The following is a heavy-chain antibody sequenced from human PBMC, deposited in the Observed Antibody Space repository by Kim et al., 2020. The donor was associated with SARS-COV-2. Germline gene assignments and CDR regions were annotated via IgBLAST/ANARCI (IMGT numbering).Heavy chain of an antibody. Sequence: GSTNYNPSLKSRVTKSVDTSKNQFSRKLSSVTAADTAVYYCAGGALIFDYWGQGTLVTVSS. J-gene: IGHJ4*02. V-gene: IGHV4-59*09. CDR2: GST. CDR3: AGGALIFDY. D-gene: IGHD2-8*01.